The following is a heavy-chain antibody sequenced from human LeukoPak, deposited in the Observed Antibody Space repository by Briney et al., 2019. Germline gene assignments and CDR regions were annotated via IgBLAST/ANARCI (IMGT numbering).Heavy chain of an antibody. CDR2: IYYSGST. J-gene: IGHJ5*02. V-gene: IGHV4-39*01. Sequence: SETLSLTCTVSGGSISTSSYYWGWIRQPPGKGLEWIGSIYYSGSTYYNPSLKSRVTISVDTSRNHFSLRLSSVTAADTAVYYCARHCYGSGSFSNWFDPWGQGTLVTVSS. CDR1: GGSISTSSYY. D-gene: IGHD3-10*01. CDR3: ARHCYGSGSFSNWFDP.